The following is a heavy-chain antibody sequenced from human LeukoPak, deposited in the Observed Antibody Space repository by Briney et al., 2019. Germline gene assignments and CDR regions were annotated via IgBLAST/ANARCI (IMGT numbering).Heavy chain of an antibody. CDR1: GFTFDDYA. V-gene: IGHV3-43D*03. CDR2: ISWDGGST. J-gene: IGHJ6*03. Sequence: GGSLRLSCAASGFTFDDYAMHWVRQAPGKGLEWVSLISWDGGSTYYADSVKGRFTISRDNSKNSLYLQTNSLRAEDTALYYCAKSPYGSGSKYYYYYYMDVWGKGTTVTVSS. D-gene: IGHD3-10*01. CDR3: AKSPYGSGSKYYYYYYMDV.